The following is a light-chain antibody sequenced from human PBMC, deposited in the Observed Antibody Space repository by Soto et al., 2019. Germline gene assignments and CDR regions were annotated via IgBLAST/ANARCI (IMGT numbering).Light chain of an antibody. J-gene: IGLJ2*01. CDR1: SSDVGDYNY. CDR3: SSYTNGITLVV. V-gene: IGLV2-14*03. Sequence: QSVLTQPASVSGSPGQSITISCTATSSDVGDYNYVSWYQQHPGKAPKLMIYDVSNRPSGVSNRFSGSKSGYTASLTISGLQAEDEAAYYCSSYTNGITLVVFGGGTKLTVL. CDR2: DVS.